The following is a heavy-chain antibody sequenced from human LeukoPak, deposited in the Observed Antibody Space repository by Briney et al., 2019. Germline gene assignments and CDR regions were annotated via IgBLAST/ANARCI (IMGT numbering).Heavy chain of an antibody. CDR1: GGSISSSSYY. D-gene: IGHD3-3*01. J-gene: IGHJ5*02. CDR2: IYYSGST. Sequence: SETLSLTCTVSGGSISSSSYYWGWIRQPPGKGLEWIGSIYYSGSTYYNPSLKSRVTISVDTSKNQFSLKLSSVTAADTAVYYCARQPITIFGVVTDWFDPWGQGTLATVSS. V-gene: IGHV4-39*01. CDR3: ARQPITIFGVVTDWFDP.